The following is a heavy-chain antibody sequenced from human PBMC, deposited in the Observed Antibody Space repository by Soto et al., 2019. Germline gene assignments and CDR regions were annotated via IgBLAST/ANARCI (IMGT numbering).Heavy chain of an antibody. CDR3: ARRVGITIFGVVIDYYYMDV. J-gene: IGHJ6*03. V-gene: IGHV3-7*01. Sequence: GGSLRLSCAASGFTFSSYWMSWVRQAPGKGLEWVANIKQDGSEKYYVDSVKGRFTISRDNAKNSLYLQMNSLRAEDTAVYYCARRVGITIFGVVIDYYYMDVWGKGTTVTVSS. CDR2: IKQDGSEK. CDR1: GFTFSSYW. D-gene: IGHD3-3*01.